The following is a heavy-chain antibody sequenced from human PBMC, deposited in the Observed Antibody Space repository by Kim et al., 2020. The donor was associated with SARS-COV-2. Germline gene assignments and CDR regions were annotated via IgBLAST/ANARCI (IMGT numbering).Heavy chain of an antibody. Sequence: SETLSLTCTVSGGSISSSSYYWGWIRQPPGKGLEWIGSIYYGGSTYYNPSLKSRVTISVDTSKNQFSLKLSSVTAADTAVYYCARNVVRGVHAFDIWGQG. CDR2: IYYGGST. CDR3: ARNVVRGVHAFDI. J-gene: IGHJ3*02. D-gene: IGHD3-10*01. V-gene: IGHV4-39*01. CDR1: GGSISSSSYY.